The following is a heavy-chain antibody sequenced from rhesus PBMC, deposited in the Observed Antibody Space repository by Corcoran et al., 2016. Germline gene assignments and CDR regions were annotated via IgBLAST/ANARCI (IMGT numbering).Heavy chain of an antibody. CDR3: VRDTSWPDQIFDY. J-gene: IGHJ4*01. CDR2: VYGSSGST. D-gene: IGHD6-13*01. Sequence: QVQLQESGPGLVKPSETLSLTCAVSGSSLSGAYYWPWIRPPPGTGLEWIGYVYGSSGSTSYNPSLENRVSISKDTSKNQFSLKLSSVTAADTAVYYCVRDTSWPDQIFDYWGQGVLVTVSS. V-gene: IGHV4-76*01. CDR1: GSSLSGAYY.